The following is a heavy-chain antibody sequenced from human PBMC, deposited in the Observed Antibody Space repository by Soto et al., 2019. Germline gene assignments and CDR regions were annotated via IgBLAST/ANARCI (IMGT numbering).Heavy chain of an antibody. D-gene: IGHD3-3*01. CDR2: IYYSGST. CDR3: ARDLLFWSGYYGYYYGMDV. CDR1: GGSISSGGYY. J-gene: IGHJ6*02. Sequence: PSETLSLTCTVSGGSISSGGYYWSWIRQHPGKGLEWIGYIYYSGSTYYNPSLKSRVTISVDTSKNQFSLKLSSVTAADTAVYYCARDLLFWSGYYGYYYGMDVWGQGNTVT. V-gene: IGHV4-31*03.